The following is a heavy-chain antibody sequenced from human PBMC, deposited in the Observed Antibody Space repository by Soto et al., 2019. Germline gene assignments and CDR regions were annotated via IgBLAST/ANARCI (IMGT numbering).Heavy chain of an antibody. J-gene: IGHJ4*01. CDR1: GGSISSYY. CDR3: ARSWCDDLRSCDY. D-gene: IGHD2-8*02. V-gene: IGHV4-59*08. CDR2: VYYNGST. Sequence: QVQLQESGPGLVKPSETLSLTCTVSGGSISSYYWNWIRQPPGKGLEWIAYVYYNGSTNYNPSLKSRVTVTVDSSRIPFSLKGTNLTTAATAVDYCARSWCDDLRSCDYWGRGSLDAVAS.